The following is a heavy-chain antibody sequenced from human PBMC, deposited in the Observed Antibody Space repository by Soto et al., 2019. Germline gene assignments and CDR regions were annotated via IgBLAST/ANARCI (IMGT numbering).Heavy chain of an antibody. J-gene: IGHJ6*03. D-gene: IGHD3-9*01. V-gene: IGHV4-59*01. Sequence: SETLSLTCTVSGGSISSYYWSWIRQPPGKGLEWIGYIYYSGSTNYNPSLKSRVTISVDTSKSQFSLKLSSVTAADTAVYYCARTTGYYVYYYYYMDVWGKGTTVTVSS. CDR2: IYYSGST. CDR1: GGSISSYY. CDR3: ARTTGYYVYYYYYMDV.